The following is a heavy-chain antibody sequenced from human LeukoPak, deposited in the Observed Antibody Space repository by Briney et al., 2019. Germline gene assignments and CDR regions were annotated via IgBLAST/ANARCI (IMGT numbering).Heavy chain of an antibody. CDR3: ARDFSGWYYFDY. J-gene: IGHJ4*02. D-gene: IGHD6-19*01. V-gene: IGHV6-1*01. Sequence: SQTLSLTCAISGDSVSSNSVTWNWIRQSPSRGLEWLGRTYYRSTWYNDYAVSVRGRITVNPDTSKNQFSLHLNSVTPEDTAVYYCARDFSGWYYFDYWGQGTLVTVSS. CDR1: GDSVSSNSVT. CDR2: TYYRSTWYN.